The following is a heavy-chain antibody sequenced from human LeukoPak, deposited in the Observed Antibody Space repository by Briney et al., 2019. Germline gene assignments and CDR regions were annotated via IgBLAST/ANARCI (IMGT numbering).Heavy chain of an antibody. CDR2: FHYSGNT. CDR3: ARRAAALDY. J-gene: IGHJ4*02. CDR1: GGSFSGYY. V-gene: IGHV4-34*10. D-gene: IGHD6-13*01. Sequence: SETLSLTCAVYGGSFSGYYWSWIRQPPGKGLEWIGYFHYSGNTNYNPSLSSRISMSVDTSKNQFSLKLKSVTAADTAVYYCARRAAALDYWGQGTPVSVSS.